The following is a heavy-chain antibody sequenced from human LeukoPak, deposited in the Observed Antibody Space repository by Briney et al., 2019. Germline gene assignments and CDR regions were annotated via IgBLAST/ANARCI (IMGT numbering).Heavy chain of an antibody. D-gene: IGHD1-26*01. J-gene: IGHJ4*02. CDR2: IYPGDSDT. CDR3: ARVRLRGGARDFDY. Sequence: GGALKISCKGSGYSFTSYWIVWVRQMPGKGLEWMGIIYPGDSDTRYSPSFQGQVTISADKSISTAYLQWSSLKASDTAIYYCARVRLRGGARDFDYWGQGTLVTVSS. CDR1: GYSFTSYW. V-gene: IGHV5-51*01.